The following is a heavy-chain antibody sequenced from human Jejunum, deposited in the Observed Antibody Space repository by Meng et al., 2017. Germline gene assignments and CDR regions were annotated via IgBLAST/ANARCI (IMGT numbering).Heavy chain of an antibody. V-gene: IGHV4-39*07. CDR3: ARKISYGGNYFFGC. J-gene: IGHJ4*02. CDR1: SGSTSSTGTY. Sequence: SETLSLTCTVSSGSTSSTGTYWGWIRQPPGKGLEGIGSMNNNGNTYYNAPLKSRVTVSGDTSKNQFSLRLNSVTAADTAIYYCARKISYGGNYFFGCWGQGKLVNVSS. CDR2: MNNNGNT. D-gene: IGHD5-24*01.